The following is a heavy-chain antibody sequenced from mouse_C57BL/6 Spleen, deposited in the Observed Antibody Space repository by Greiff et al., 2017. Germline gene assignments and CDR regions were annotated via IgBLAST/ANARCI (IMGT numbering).Heavy chain of an antibody. V-gene: IGHV1-74*01. J-gene: IGHJ4*01. Sequence: QVQLQQPGAELVKPGASVKVSCKASGYTFTSYWMHWVKQRPGQGLEWIGRINPSDSDTNYNQKFKGKATLTVDKSSSTAYMQLSSLTSEDSAVYYCAIEGDWGREGAMDYWGQGTSVTVSS. CDR1: GYTFTSYW. CDR2: INPSDSDT. D-gene: IGHD3-3*01. CDR3: AIEGDWGREGAMDY.